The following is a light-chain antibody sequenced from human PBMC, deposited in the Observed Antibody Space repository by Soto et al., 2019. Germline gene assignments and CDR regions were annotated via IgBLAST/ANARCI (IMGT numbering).Light chain of an antibody. CDR3: QSYDSSLSGYV. CDR2: GNT. CDR1: SSNIGTGYD. V-gene: IGLV1-40*01. Sequence: QSVLTQPPSVSGAPGQRVTISCTGSSSNIGTGYDVHWYQQLPGTDPNLLIYGNTNRPSGVPDRVSGSKSGTSASLAITGLQAEDEADYYCQSYDSSLSGYVFGTGTKLTVL. J-gene: IGLJ1*01.